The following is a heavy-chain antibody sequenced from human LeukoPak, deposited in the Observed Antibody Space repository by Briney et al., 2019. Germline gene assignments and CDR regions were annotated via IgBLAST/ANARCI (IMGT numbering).Heavy chain of an antibody. CDR3: ASLFTTSMDV. D-gene: IGHD2/OR15-2a*01. CDR1: GFTFSSYV. CDR2: ISGSGGST. Sequence: GGSLRLSCAVSGFTFSSYVMSWVRQAPGKGLEWVSTISGSGGSTYYADSVKGRFTISRDNSKNTLYLQMNSLRAEDTAVYYCASLFTTSMDVWGQGSTVTVSS. J-gene: IGHJ6*02. V-gene: IGHV3-23*01.